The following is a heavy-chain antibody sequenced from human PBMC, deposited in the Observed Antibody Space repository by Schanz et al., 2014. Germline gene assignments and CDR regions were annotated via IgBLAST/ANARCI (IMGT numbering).Heavy chain of an antibody. CDR1: GFTFSSYA. D-gene: IGHD3-10*01. V-gene: IGHV3-30-3*01. CDR2: IANDGSIK. Sequence: VQLLDSGGGLVHPGGSLRLSCAASGFTFSSYAMHWVRRAPGKGLEWVALIANDGSIKYYADSVKGLFTISTDNAKNSLYLQMNNLRAEDTAVSSCARDSEDKRGYSSGYCLGGCIDVWGQGTTVTVSS. J-gene: IGHJ6*02. CDR3: ARDSEDKRGYSSGYCLGGCIDV.